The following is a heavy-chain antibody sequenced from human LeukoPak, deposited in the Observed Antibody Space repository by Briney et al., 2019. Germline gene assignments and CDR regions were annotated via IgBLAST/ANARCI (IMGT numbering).Heavy chain of an antibody. CDR3: AGAHSSSWSVF. CDR2: IYSGGNT. CDR1: GFTFSSYS. Sequence: GGSLRLSCAASGFTFSSYSMNRVRQAPGKGLEWVSVIYSGGNTYYADSVKGRFTISRDNSKNTLYLQMNSLRAEDTVVYYCAGAHSSSWSVFWGQGTLVTVSS. J-gene: IGHJ5*01. V-gene: IGHV3-53*01. D-gene: IGHD6-13*01.